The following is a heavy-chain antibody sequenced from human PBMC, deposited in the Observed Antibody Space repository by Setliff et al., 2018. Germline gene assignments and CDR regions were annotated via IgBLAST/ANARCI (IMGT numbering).Heavy chain of an antibody. D-gene: IGHD1-1*01. CDR3: VRGLSDRVNWFAFDY. CDR1: GFTFNSYS. J-gene: IGHJ4*02. CDR2: ISSTGSYK. V-gene: IGHV3-21*06. Sequence: SGGSLRLSCAASGFTFNSYSINWVRQAPGKGLEWVSSISSTGSYKPYADSVRGRFTISRDNAKNSVDLQMSSLRPEDTAIYFCVRGLSDRVNWFAFDYWGQGTLVTVSS.